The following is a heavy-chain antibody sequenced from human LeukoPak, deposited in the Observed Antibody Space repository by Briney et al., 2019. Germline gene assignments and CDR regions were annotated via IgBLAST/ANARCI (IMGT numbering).Heavy chain of an antibody. Sequence: PSETLSLTCTVSGGSISSSSYYWGWIRQPPGKGLEWIGSIYYSGSTYYNPSLKSRVTISVDTSKNQFSLKLSSVTAADTAVYYCASDYSSSWSPAGWGQGTLVTVSS. J-gene: IGHJ4*02. CDR2: IYYSGST. D-gene: IGHD6-13*01. V-gene: IGHV4-39*07. CDR3: ASDYSSSWSPAG. CDR1: GGSISSSSYY.